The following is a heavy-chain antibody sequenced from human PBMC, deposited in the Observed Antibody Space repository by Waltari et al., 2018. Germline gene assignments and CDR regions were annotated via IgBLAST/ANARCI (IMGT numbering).Heavy chain of an antibody. CDR1: SSNY. Sequence: SSNYSGWVRHAPGKRLEWVSVLYGDGRTYYAESVKGRFIISRDNSKNTVYFQMNRLQTEDTAVYFCVRGVAGGFDIWGQGTLVTVSS. V-gene: IGHV3-53*01. D-gene: IGHD6-19*01. J-gene: IGHJ3*02. CDR2: LYGDGRT. CDR3: VRGVAGGFDI.